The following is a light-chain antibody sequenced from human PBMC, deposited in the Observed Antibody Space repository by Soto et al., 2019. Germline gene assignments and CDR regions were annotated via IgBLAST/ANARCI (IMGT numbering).Light chain of an antibody. V-gene: IGLV2-14*01. CDR2: DVS. J-gene: IGLJ1*01. CDR3: SSYTSSSAV. Sequence: QSVLTQPASVSGSPGQSITISCTGTSSDVGGYNYVSWYQQHPGKAPKLMIYDVSNRPSGVSNRFSGSKSGNTASLTISGLQAEDEADYYCSSYTSSSAVFGTGXKVT. CDR1: SSDVGGYNY.